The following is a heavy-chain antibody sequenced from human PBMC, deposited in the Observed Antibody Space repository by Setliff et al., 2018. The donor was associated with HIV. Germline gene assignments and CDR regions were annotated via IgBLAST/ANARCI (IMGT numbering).Heavy chain of an antibody. CDR3: ARYAASGTGWFDP. CDR1: GYTFTSYD. CDR2: MNPNSGNT. V-gene: IGHV1-8*01. D-gene: IGHD2-8*02. J-gene: IGHJ5*02. Sequence: ASVKVSCKASGYTFTSYDINWVRQATGQGLEWMGWMNPNSGNTGYAQKFQGRVTMTRNTSISTAYMELSSLRSDDTAVYYCARYAASGTGWFDPWGQGTQVTVSS.